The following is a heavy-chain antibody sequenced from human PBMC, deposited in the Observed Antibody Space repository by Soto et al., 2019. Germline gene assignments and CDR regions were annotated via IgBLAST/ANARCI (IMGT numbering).Heavy chain of an antibody. CDR3: AADATAWQQMVPSDY. CDR1: GFTFTSSA. J-gene: IGHJ4*02. Sequence: GASVKVSCKASGFTFTSSAFQWVRQARGQLLEWIGWIAVGSGYTNYAQRFQDRVTLTRDMSTATTYMELSRLTSEDTAIYYCAADATAWQQMVPSDYWGQGTLVTVSS. V-gene: IGHV1-58*01. CDR2: IAVGSGYT. D-gene: IGHD2-8*01.